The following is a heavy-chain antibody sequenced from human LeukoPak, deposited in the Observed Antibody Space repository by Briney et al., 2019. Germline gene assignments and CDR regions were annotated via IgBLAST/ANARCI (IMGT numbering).Heavy chain of an antibody. CDR3: ARRCSSTSCRDY. V-gene: IGHV4-59*01. D-gene: IGHD2-2*01. J-gene: IGHJ4*02. CDR1: GGSISSYY. Sequence: SETLSLTCTVSGGSISSYYWSWIRQPPGKGLEWIGYIYYSGSTNYNPSLKSRVTISVDTSKNQFSLKLSSVTAADTAVYYCARRCSSTSCRDYWGQGTLVTVSS. CDR2: IYYSGST.